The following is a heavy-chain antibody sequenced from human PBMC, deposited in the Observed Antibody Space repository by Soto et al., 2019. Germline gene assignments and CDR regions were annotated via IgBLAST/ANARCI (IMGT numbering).Heavy chain of an antibody. V-gene: IGHV4-4*02. J-gene: IGHJ4*02. CDR3: ARVLSEVGATPFDY. D-gene: IGHD1-26*01. CDR2: IYHSGST. Sequence: SETLSLTCAVSGGSISSSNWWSWVRQPPGKGLEWIGEIYHSGSTNYNPSLKSRVTISVDKSKNQFSLKLSSVTAADTAVYYCARVLSEVGATPFDYWGQATLVTVSS. CDR1: GGSISSSNW.